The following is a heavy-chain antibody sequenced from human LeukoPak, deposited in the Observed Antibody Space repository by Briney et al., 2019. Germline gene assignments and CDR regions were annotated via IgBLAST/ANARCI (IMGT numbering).Heavy chain of an antibody. CDR3: ARLGGSNSPLDY. D-gene: IGHD1-26*01. CDR2: ITSDGGST. V-gene: IGHV3-64*02. J-gene: IGHJ4*02. Sequence: GGSLRLSCAVSGFTFSSYAMHWVRQAPGKGLEYVSAITSDGGSTYYADSVKGRFTISRDNSKNTLYLQMGSLRAEDMAVYYCARLGGSNSPLDYWGQGTLVTVSS. CDR1: GFTFSSYA.